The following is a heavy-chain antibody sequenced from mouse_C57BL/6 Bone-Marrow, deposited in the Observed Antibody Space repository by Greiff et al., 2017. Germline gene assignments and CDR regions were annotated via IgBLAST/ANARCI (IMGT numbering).Heavy chain of an antibody. Sequence: EVMLVESGGGLVKPGGSLKLSCAASGFTFSSYAMSWVRQTPEKRLEWVATISDGGSYTYYPDNVKGRFTISRDNAKNNLYLQMSHLKSEDTAMYYCARDGGNCAMDYWGQGTSVTVSS. V-gene: IGHV5-4*01. J-gene: IGHJ4*01. CDR3: ARDGGNCAMDY. CDR1: GFTFSSYA. CDR2: ISDGGSYT. D-gene: IGHD1-1*01.